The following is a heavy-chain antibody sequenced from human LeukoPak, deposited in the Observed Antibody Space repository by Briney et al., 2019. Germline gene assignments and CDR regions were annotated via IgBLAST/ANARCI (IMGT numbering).Heavy chain of an antibody. CDR1: GYTFTSYG. CDR2: ISAYNGNT. Sequence: ASVKVSCKASGYTFTSYGISWVRQAPGQGLEWMGWISAYNGNTNYAQKLQGRVTMTTDTSTSTAYMELRSLRSDDTAVYYCARDYDFWSGYPYYYYGMDVWGQGTTVTVSS. V-gene: IGHV1-18*01. D-gene: IGHD3-3*01. CDR3: ARDYDFWSGYPYYYYGMDV. J-gene: IGHJ6*02.